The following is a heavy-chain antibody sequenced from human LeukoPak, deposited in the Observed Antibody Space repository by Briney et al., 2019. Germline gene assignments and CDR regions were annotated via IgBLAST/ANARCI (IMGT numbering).Heavy chain of an antibody. CDR2: ISAYNGNT. CDR3: ARPSYYDFWSGYYSSYYYYGMDV. J-gene: IGHJ6*02. D-gene: IGHD3-3*01. Sequence: ASVKASCKASGYTFTSYGISWVRQAPGQGLEWMGWISAYNGNTNYAQKLQGRVTMTTDTSTSTAYMELRSLRSDDTAVYYCARPSYYDFWSGYYSSYYYYGMDVWGQGTTVTVSS. V-gene: IGHV1-18*01. CDR1: GYTFTSYG.